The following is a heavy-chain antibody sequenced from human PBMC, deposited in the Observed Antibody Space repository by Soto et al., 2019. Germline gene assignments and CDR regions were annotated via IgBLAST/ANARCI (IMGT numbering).Heavy chain of an antibody. Sequence: ETLSLTCTVSFGSISGSYWSWNRQSPGKGLEWIGYVYSSGTTKYNPSLKSRVTIAVDTSKNRFTLKLTSVTAADTAVYYCARDQQFCSGNSCYADNWFDPWGQGTLVTVSS. CDR2: VYSSGTT. D-gene: IGHD2-15*01. V-gene: IGHV4-59*01. CDR1: FGSISGSY. J-gene: IGHJ5*02. CDR3: ARDQQFCSGNSCYADNWFDP.